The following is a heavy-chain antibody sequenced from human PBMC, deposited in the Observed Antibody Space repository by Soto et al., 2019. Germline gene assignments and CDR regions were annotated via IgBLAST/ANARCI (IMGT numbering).Heavy chain of an antibody. J-gene: IGHJ6*02. CDR2: IDWDDDK. CDR3: ARITRFSYGMDV. D-gene: IGHD3-3*01. Sequence: ESGPTLVNPTQTLTLTCTFSGFSLSTSGMRVSWIRQPPGKALEWLARIDWDDDKFYSTSLKTRLTISKDTSKNQVVLTMTNMDPVDTATYYCARITRFSYGMDVWGQGTTVTVSS. V-gene: IGHV2-70*04. CDR1: GFSLSTSGMR.